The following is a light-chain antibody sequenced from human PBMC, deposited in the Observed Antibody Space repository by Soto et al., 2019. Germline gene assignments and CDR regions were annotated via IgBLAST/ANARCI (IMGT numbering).Light chain of an antibody. V-gene: IGKV3-15*01. J-gene: IGKJ4*01. CDR2: GAS. CDR1: QSVSNN. CDR3: QQYNVWPLT. Sequence: EIVMTQSPATLSVSPGERATLSCRASQSVSNNLAWYQQKPGQAPRLLIYGASTRATGIPARFSGSGSGTEFTLTISSLQSEDFAVYYCQQYNVWPLTFGGGTKVEFK.